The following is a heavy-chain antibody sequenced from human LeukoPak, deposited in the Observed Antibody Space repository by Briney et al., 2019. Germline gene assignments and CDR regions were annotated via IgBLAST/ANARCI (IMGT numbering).Heavy chain of an antibody. CDR3: ARETSSEIIGGMDV. CDR1: GFIFSNSG. V-gene: IGHV3-30*02. Sequence: QPGGSLRLSCAASGFIFSNSGMHWVRQAPGKGREWVAFIQTDGNPKYYADSVRGRFTISRDNFKKTCYLQMDSLRVEDTAVYYCARETSSEIIGGMDVRGQGTTVTITS. CDR2: IQTDGNPK. D-gene: IGHD3-22*01. J-gene: IGHJ6*02.